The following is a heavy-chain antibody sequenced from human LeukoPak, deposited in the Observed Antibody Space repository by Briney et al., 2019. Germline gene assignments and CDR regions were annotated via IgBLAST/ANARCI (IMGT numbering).Heavy chain of an antibody. CDR1: GFTFSSYA. CDR2: ISGSGGST. Sequence: RGSLRLSCAASGFTFSSYAMSWVRQAPGKGLEWVSAISGSGGSTYYADSVKGRFTISRDNSKNTLYLQMNSLRAEDTAVYYCAKDRRITMIVVAPGPSDYWGQGTLVTVSS. V-gene: IGHV3-23*01. D-gene: IGHD3-22*01. J-gene: IGHJ4*02. CDR3: AKDRRITMIVVAPGPSDY.